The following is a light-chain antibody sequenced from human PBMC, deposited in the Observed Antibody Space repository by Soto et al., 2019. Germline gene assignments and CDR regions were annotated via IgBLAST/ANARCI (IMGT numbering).Light chain of an antibody. Sequence: QSALTQPASVSGSPGQSITISCTGTSRDVGSYDLVSWYQQYPGKAPKLMIYEVSQRPSGVSNRFSGSKSGNTASLTISGLLAEDEADYYCCSYAGSNTAVFGGGTQLTVL. CDR3: CSYAGSNTAV. V-gene: IGLV2-23*02. CDR1: SRDVGSYDL. CDR2: EVS. J-gene: IGLJ7*01.